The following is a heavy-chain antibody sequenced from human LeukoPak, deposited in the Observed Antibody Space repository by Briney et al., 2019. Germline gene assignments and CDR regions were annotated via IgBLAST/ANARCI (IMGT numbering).Heavy chain of an antibody. D-gene: IGHD6-19*01. CDR3: VKGGVAVAAVFNY. V-gene: IGHV3-64D*06. Sequence: GGSLRLSCSASGFTFSSYAMHWVRQAPGKGLEYVSAISSNGGSTYYADSVEGRFTISRDNSKNTLYLQMSSLRAEDTAVYYCVKGGVAVAAVFNYWGQGTLVTVSS. CDR2: ISSNGGST. CDR1: GFTFSSYA. J-gene: IGHJ4*02.